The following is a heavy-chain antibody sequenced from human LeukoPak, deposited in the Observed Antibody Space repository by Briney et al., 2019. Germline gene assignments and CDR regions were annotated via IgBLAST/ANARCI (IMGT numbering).Heavy chain of an antibody. V-gene: IGHV1-8*02. CDR1: GYTFTSYY. CDR3: ARRTYHSSSFDL. CDR2: MNPNSGNT. D-gene: IGHD2-2*01. J-gene: IGHJ2*01. Sequence: ASVKVSCKASGYTFTSYYMHWVRQATGQGLEWMGWMNPNSGNTGYAQKFQGRVTMTRNTSISTAYMELSSLRSEDTAVYYCARRTYHSSSFDLWGRGTLVTVSS.